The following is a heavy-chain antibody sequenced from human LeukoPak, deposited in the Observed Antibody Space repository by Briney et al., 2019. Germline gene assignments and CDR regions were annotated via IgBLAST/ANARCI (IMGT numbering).Heavy chain of an antibody. CDR2: ISSGGDT. V-gene: IGHV3-23*01. J-gene: IGHJ4*02. CDR3: AKGGSYAPLDY. D-gene: IGHD1-26*01. CDR1: GFTFSNSA. Sequence: GGSLRLSCAASGFTFSNSAMTWVRQAPGKGLEWVSAISSGGDTIYTDSVKDRFTISRDNSRDTLYLQMNSLRAEDTAVYYCAKGGSYAPLDYWGQGTLVTVSS.